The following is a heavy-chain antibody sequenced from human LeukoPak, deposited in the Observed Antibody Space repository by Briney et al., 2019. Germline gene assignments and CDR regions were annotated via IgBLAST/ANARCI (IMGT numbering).Heavy chain of an antibody. CDR2: IYYSGST. D-gene: IGHD3-3*01. J-gene: IGHJ6*02. Sequence: SETLSLTCTVSGASVSSGSYYWSWIRQPPGKGLEWIGYIYYSGSTNYNPSLKSRVTISVDTSKNQFSLKLSSVTAADTAVYYCARVITIFGVVSYGMDVWGQGTTVTVSS. CDR3: ARVITIFGVVSYGMDV. CDR1: GASVSSGSYY. V-gene: IGHV4-61*01.